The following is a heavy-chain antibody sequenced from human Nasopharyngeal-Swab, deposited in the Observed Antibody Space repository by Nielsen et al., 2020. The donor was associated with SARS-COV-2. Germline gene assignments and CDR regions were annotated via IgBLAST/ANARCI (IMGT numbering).Heavy chain of an antibody. J-gene: IGHJ6*02. V-gene: IGHV5-10-1*01. Sequence: KVSCKGSGYGFSSYWISWVRQMPGKGLEWMGIIDPSDSYSNYSPSFQGHVTISVDKSLSTAFLQWSSLKASDTAVYYCARRSFYYGSGTVRGMDVWGQGTTVTVSS. CDR2: IDPSDSYS. CDR1: GYGFSSYW. D-gene: IGHD3-10*01. CDR3: ARRSFYYGSGTVRGMDV.